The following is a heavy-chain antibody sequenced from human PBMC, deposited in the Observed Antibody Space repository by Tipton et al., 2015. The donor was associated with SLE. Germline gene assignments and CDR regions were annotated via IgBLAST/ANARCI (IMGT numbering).Heavy chain of an antibody. CDR3: ARSLRIIAAVGGAFDI. J-gene: IGHJ3*02. CDR1: GFTLSSYE. CDR2: VSTTGSTR. V-gene: IGHV3-48*03. D-gene: IGHD6-13*01. Sequence: SLRLSCAASGFTLSSYEMNWVRRAPGKGLEWVSSVSTTGSTRYYADSVRGRFTISRDNAKKSLYLQMNSLRAEDTAVYYCARSLRIIAAVGGAFDIWGQGTMVTVSS.